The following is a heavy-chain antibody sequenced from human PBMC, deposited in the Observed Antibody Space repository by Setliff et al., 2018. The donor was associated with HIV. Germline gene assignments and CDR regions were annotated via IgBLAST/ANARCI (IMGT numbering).Heavy chain of an antibody. CDR2: SNPNTGGT. Sequence: ASVKVSCKISGYMFNIYYMHWVRQVPGQGLEWMGWSNPNTGGTKYAQKFQGRVTMTMDTSTTTAYMELSGLKSDDTAVYYCARDHVVCSGGTCRSDDPYYYYYMNVWGQGTTVTVSS. J-gene: IGHJ6*03. CDR3: ARDHVVCSGGTCRSDDPYYYYYMNV. CDR1: GYMFNIYY. D-gene: IGHD2-15*01. V-gene: IGHV1-2*02.